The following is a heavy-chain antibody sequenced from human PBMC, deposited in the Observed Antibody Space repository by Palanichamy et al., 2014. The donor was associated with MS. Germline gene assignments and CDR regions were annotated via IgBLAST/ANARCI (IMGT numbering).Heavy chain of an antibody. CDR1: GGSISSGTYY. CDR3: ARGGGNSYYAGEWFFDY. Sequence: QVQLREAGPGLVKPSQTLSLTCAVSGGSISSGTYYWSWIRQHPGKGLEWIGYIHYTGRTYYNPALKSPISISVDTSKNQFSLKLNSVTAADTAVYYCARGGGNSYYAGEWFFDYWGQGTLVTVSS. D-gene: IGHD1-26*01. J-gene: IGHJ4*02. CDR2: IHYTGRT. V-gene: IGHV4-31*11.